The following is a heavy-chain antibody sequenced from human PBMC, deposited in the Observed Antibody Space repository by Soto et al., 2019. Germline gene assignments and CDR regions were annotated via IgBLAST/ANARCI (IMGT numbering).Heavy chain of an antibody. D-gene: IGHD3-22*01. CDR3: ARGGSGYVWFNEF. CDR1: GGLFSSYA. Sequence: QEQLVPSGAEVKKPGSSGKVSCKASGGLFSSYAISWVRQAPGQGLEWIGGLITIFGTANYAQKFQGRVTITADDSTNTAYMDLSSLTSEDTAIYYCARGGSGYVWFNEFWGQGTLVTVSS. J-gene: IGHJ4*02. V-gene: IGHV1-69*01. CDR2: LITIFGTA.